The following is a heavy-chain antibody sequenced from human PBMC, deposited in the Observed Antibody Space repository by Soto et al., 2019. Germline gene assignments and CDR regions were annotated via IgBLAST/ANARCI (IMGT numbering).Heavy chain of an antibody. CDR2: IYYSGST. Sequence: QVKLQESGPGRVKPSQTLSLTCNVSGGAIDSGGYYWCWIRQHPGKVLEWIGYIYYSGSTYYNPSLKSRVSISIDTSKNQFSLELISVTAADTAVYYCARVGTSYARRGLDVWGQGTTVTVSS. V-gene: IGHV4-31*03. D-gene: IGHD7-27*01. J-gene: IGHJ6*02. CDR3: ARVGTSYARRGLDV. CDR1: GGAIDSGGYY.